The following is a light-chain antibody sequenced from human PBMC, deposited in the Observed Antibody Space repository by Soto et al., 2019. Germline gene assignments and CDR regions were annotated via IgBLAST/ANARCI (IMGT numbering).Light chain of an antibody. CDR2: ATS. J-gene: IGKJ4*01. CDR3: HHTYRTPVT. Sequence: DIQMTQSPSSLSASVGERVTITCRASQRVGGYLNWYQQKPGEAPKLLIYATSNLQTGVPSRFSGGGSGTDFSLTITSLQPEDFATYYCHHTYRTPVTFGGGTNVDI. V-gene: IGKV1-39*01. CDR1: QRVGGY.